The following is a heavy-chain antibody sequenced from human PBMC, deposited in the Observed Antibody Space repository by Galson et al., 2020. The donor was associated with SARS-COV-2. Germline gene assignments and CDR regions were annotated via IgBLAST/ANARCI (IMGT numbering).Heavy chain of an antibody. V-gene: IGHV1-2*02. J-gene: IGHJ6*02. CDR3: ARLRYYDVLTGYIVDV. Sequence: ASVKVSCKASGYTFTDYYIHWVRQAPGQGLDWMVWINPKSGGTNYAQKFEGRVTMTRDTSITTAYMELSRLRADDTAVYYCARLRYYDVLTGYIVDVWGQGTMVTVSS. CDR1: GYTFTDYY. D-gene: IGHD3-9*01. CDR2: INPKSGGT.